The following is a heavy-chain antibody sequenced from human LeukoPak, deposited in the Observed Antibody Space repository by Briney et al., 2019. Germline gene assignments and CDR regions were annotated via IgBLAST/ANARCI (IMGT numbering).Heavy chain of an antibody. Sequence: GRSLRLSCAASGFTFSSYAMHWVRQAPGKGLEWVAVISYDGSNKYYADSVKGRFTISRDNSKNTLYLQMNTLRAEDTAVYYCARDRVVPSYTYYIDFWGKGTTVTVSS. V-gene: IGHV3-30-3*01. CDR3: ARDRVVPSYTYYIDF. D-gene: IGHD2-2*01. CDR2: ISYDGSNK. J-gene: IGHJ6*03. CDR1: GFTFSSYA.